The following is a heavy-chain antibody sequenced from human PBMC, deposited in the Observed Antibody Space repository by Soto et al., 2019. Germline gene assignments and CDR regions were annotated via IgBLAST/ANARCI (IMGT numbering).Heavy chain of an antibody. CDR3: ARPYEGGYSSNHHYYYALDV. V-gene: IGHV1-69*01. D-gene: IGHD3-22*01. CDR1: GGTFSRYS. Sequence: QVQLVQSGAEVKKPGSSVKVSCKISGGTFSRYSISWVRQAPGQGLEWMGGIVPIFGTRNYAQKFQDRVTITTDECANTAHMELSNLRSEDTAVYYCARPYEGGYSSNHHYYYALDVWGQGTAVTVSS. J-gene: IGHJ6*02. CDR2: IVPIFGTR.